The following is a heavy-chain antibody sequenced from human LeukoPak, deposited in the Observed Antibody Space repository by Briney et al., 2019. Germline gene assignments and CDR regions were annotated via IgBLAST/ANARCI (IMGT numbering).Heavy chain of an antibody. Sequence: GGSLRLSCAASGFTFSSYAMHWVRQAPGKGLEWVAVISYDGRNEYYADSVKGRSTISRDNSKNTLYLQMNSLRPEDTAVYYCARDAGYSSGWFDYWGQGTLVTVSS. CDR1: GFTFSSYA. D-gene: IGHD6-19*01. CDR2: ISYDGRNE. J-gene: IGHJ4*02. CDR3: ARDAGYSSGWFDY. V-gene: IGHV3-30*04.